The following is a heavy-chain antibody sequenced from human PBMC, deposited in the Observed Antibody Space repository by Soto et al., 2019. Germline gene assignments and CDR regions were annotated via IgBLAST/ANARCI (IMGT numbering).Heavy chain of an antibody. CDR3: ARDGTLFDSSGYYYLY. D-gene: IGHD3-22*01. V-gene: IGHV1-69*01. Sequence: QVQLVQSGAEVKKPGSSVKVSCKTSGGAFSSSAISWVRQAPGQGLEWMGGIIPIFGTANYAQKFQGRVTITADESTRTAYMELSSLRSEDTAVYYCARDGTLFDSSGYYYLYWGQGTLFTVSS. J-gene: IGHJ4*02. CDR1: GGAFSSSA. CDR2: IIPIFGTA.